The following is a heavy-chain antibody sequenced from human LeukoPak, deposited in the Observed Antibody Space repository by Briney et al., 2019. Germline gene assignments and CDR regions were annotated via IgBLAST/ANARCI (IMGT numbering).Heavy chain of an antibody. D-gene: IGHD6-19*01. CDR1: GFTFDDYT. CDR2: ISWDGGIT. J-gene: IGHJ4*02. Sequence: GGSLRLSCAASGFTFDDYTMYWVRQAPGKGLQWVSLISWDGGITYYEDSVRGRFTISRDNSKRSLFLQMNSLRVEDTAFYYCAIMAVAANVDFWGQGTLVTVSS. CDR3: AIMAVAANVDF. V-gene: IGHV3-43*01.